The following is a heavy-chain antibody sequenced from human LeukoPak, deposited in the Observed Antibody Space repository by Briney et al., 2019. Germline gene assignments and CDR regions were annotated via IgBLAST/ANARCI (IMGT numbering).Heavy chain of an antibody. CDR1: GSSISSYY. V-gene: IGHV4-59*01. CDR3: ARGAVENWFDP. Sequence: SETLSLTCTVSGSSISSYYWSWIRQPPGKGLEWIGYIYYSGSTNYNPSLKSRVTISVDTSKNQFSLKLSSVTAADTAVYYCARGAVENWFDPWGQGTLVTVSS. J-gene: IGHJ5*02. CDR2: IYYSGST. D-gene: IGHD4-23*01.